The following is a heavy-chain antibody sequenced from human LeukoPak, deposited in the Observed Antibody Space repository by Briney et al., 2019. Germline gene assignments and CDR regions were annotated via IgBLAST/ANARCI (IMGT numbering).Heavy chain of an antibody. CDR1: GGSISSYY. V-gene: IGHV4-59*01. D-gene: IGHD3-16*01. CDR3: ARGDPGWYFDL. J-gene: IGHJ2*01. Sequence: PSETLSLTCTVSGGSISSYYWSWIRQPPGKGLEWIGYIYNRGSTHYNPSLKSRVSISVDTSKNQFSLKLSSVTAADTAVYYCARGDPGWYFDLWGRGTLVTVSS. CDR2: IYNRGST.